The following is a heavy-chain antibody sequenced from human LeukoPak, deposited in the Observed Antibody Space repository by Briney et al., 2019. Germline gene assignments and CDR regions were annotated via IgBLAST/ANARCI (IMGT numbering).Heavy chain of an antibody. D-gene: IGHD4-23*01. V-gene: IGHV3-23*01. Sequence: GGSLRLSCAPSGFTFSDFAMSWVRQAPGKGLESVAAISGSAGATHYADSVKGWFTISRDNSKNTLYLHMSSLRAEDTAVYYCAKDPAWEGYGGNSVGYWGQGTLVTVSS. CDR2: ISGSAGAT. CDR3: AKDPAWEGYGGNSVGY. J-gene: IGHJ4*02. CDR1: GFTFSDFA.